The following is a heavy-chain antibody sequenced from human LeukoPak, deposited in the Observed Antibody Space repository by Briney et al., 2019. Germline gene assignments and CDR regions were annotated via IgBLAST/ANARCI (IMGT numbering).Heavy chain of an antibody. J-gene: IGHJ6*03. CDR1: GGSFSGYY. V-gene: IGHV4-34*01. D-gene: IGHD6-19*01. CDR2: INHSGST. CDR3: ARHGGSGWYEGYYYYYYYMDV. Sequence: PSETLSLTCAVYGGSFSGYYWSWIRQPPGKGLEWIGEINHSGSTNYNPSLKSRVTISVDTSKNQFSLKLSSVTAADTAVYYCARHGGSGWYEGYYYYYYYMDVWGKGTTVTVSS.